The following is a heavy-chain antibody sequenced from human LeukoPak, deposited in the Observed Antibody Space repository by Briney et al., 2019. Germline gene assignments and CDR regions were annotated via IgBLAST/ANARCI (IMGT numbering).Heavy chain of an antibody. V-gene: IGHV4-39*01. D-gene: IGHD2-2*01. CDR1: GGSISSYY. CDR2: IYYSAST. CDR3: ASGHCSSTICSPFDY. J-gene: IGHJ4*02. Sequence: SETLSLTCTVSGGSISSYYWSWIRQPPGKGLVWIGSIYYSASTYYNPSLKSRVTISVDTSKNQFSLKLSSVTAADTAVYYCASGHCSSTICSPFDYWGQGTLVTVSS.